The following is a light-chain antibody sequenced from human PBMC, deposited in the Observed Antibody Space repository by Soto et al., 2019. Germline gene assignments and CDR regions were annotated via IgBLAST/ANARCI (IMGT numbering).Light chain of an antibody. CDR3: QQYNSYPWT. Sequence: DIQMTQSPSTLSASVGDRVTITCRASQSISSWLAWYQQKPGKAPKLLIYKASSLERGVPSRFSRSGSGTEFTLTVSSLQPDDFAAYYCQQYNSYPWTFGQGNKVEIK. CDR2: KAS. V-gene: IGKV1-5*03. CDR1: QSISSW. J-gene: IGKJ1*01.